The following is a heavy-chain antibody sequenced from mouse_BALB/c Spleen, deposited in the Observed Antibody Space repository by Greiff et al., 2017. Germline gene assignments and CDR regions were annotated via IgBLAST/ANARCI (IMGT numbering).Heavy chain of an antibody. CDR2: INPGSGGT. D-gene: IGHD3-3*01. V-gene: IGHV1-54*03. CDR3: ARRDSHFDY. Sequence: VQLQQSGAELVRPGTSVKVSCKASGYAFTNYLIEWVKQRPGQGLEWIGVINPGSGGTNYNEKFKGMATLTADKSSSTAYMQLSSLTSDDSAVYFCARRDSHFDYWGQGTTLTVSS. J-gene: IGHJ2*01. CDR1: GYAFTNYL.